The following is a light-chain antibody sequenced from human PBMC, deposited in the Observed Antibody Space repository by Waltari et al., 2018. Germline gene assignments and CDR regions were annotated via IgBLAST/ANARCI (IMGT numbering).Light chain of an antibody. J-gene: IGLJ3*02. Sequence: QSALTQPASVSGSPGQSITISCTETSSDVGGYNYVSWYQQHPGKAPKLMIYDVRNRPSGVSNRFAGSKAGNTASLTISGLQAEDEADYYCSSYTSSSTLWVFGGGTKLTVL. V-gene: IGLV2-14*03. CDR2: DVR. CDR3: SSYTSSSTLWV. CDR1: SSDVGGYNY.